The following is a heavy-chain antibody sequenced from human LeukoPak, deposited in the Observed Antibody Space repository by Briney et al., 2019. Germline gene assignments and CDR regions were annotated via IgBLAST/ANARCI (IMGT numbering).Heavy chain of an antibody. CDR3: AKDRGTMIVVVTRDAFDI. D-gene: IGHD3-22*01. J-gene: IGHJ3*02. CDR2: ISGSGGST. V-gene: IGHV3-23*01. Sequence: PGGSLRLSCAASGFTFSSYAMSWVRQAPGKGLEWVSAISGSGGSTYYADSVKGRFTISRDNSKNTLYLQMNSLRAEDTAVYYCAKDRGTMIVVVTRDAFDIWGQGTMVTVSS. CDR1: GFTFSSYA.